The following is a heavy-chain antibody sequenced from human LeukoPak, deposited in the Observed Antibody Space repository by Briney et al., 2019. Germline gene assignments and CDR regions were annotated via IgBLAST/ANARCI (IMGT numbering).Heavy chain of an antibody. V-gene: IGHV3-30-3*01. J-gene: IGHJ6*02. CDR2: ISYRGNNA. CDR1: GFTFRIYA. CDR3: AKGNYYYGMDV. Sequence: GGSLRLSCVASGFTFRIYAMSWVRQAPGKGLEWVAVISYRGNNAYYADSMEGRFTVSRDNSKNTLYLQMNSLRAEDTAMYYCAKGNYYYGMDVWGQGTTVTVSS.